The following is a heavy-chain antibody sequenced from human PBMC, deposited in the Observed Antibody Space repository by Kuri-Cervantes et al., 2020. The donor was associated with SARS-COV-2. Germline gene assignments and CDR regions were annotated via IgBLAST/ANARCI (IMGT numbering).Heavy chain of an antibody. Sequence: ASVKVSCKGSGYSFTSYGISWVRQAPGQGLEWMGWINPNSGGTNYAQKFQGRVTMTRDTSISTAYMELSRLRSDDTAVYYCARDPREYYYDSSGTIRTEESYFDYWGQGTLVTVSS. CDR2: INPNSGGT. V-gene: IGHV1-2*02. J-gene: IGHJ4*02. CDR3: ARDPREYYYDSSGTIRTEESYFDY. D-gene: IGHD3-22*01. CDR1: GYSFTSYG.